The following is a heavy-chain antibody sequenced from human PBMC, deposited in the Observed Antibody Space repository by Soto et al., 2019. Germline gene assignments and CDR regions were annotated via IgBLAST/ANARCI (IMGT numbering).Heavy chain of an antibody. CDR3: AVALRFLEWLPGYFDY. J-gene: IGHJ4*02. Sequence: ASVKVSCKVSGYTLTELSMHWVRQAPGKGLEWMGGFDPEDGETIYAQKFQGRVTMTEDTSTDTAYMELSSLRSEDTAVYYCAVALRFLEWLPGYFDYWGQGTLVTVSS. CDR1: GYTLTELS. CDR2: FDPEDGET. V-gene: IGHV1-24*01. D-gene: IGHD3-3*01.